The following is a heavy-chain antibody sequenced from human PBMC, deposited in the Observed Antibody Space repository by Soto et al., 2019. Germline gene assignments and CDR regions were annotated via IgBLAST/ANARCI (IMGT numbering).Heavy chain of an antibody. Sequence: ASVKVSCKTSGYTFTDYGISWVRQAPGQGLEWMGWISAKTGNTNYAQIVQGRVTLTTDTSASTAYMELRSLSSDDTAIYYCARDRFQYESSGQGDYWGQGPLVTVSS. D-gene: IGHD3-22*01. CDR1: GYTFTDYG. J-gene: IGHJ4*02. CDR3: ARDRFQYESSGQGDY. CDR2: ISAKTGNT. V-gene: IGHV1-18*04.